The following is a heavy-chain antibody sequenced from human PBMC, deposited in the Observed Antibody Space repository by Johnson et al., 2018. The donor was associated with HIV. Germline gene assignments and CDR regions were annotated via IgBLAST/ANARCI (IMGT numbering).Heavy chain of an antibody. V-gene: IGHV3-66*01. CDR2: IYSGGST. J-gene: IGHJ3*02. D-gene: IGHD2-15*01. Sequence: VQLVESGGGVVQPGGSLRLSCAASGFTVSSNYMSWVRQAPGKGLEWVSVIYSGGSTYYADSVKGRFTIPRDNAKNSLYLKMNSLRAEDTAVYYCARSKDSSGGSCPDAFDIWGQGTMLIVSS. CDR1: GFTVSSNY. CDR3: ARSKDSSGGSCPDAFDI.